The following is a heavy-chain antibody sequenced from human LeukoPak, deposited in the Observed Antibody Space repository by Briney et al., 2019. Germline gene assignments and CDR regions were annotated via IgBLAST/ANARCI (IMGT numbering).Heavy chain of an antibody. CDR1: GFTFSSYG. CDR3: AREVVLSATSVFDY. V-gene: IGHV3-33*01. D-gene: IGHD2-21*01. Sequence: GRSLRLSCAASGFTFSSYGMHWVRQAPGKGLEWVAVIWYDGSNKYYADSVKGRSTISRDNAENTVYLQMNRLRAEDTGVYYCAREVVLSATSVFDYWGRGTLVTVSS. CDR2: IWYDGSNK. J-gene: IGHJ4*02.